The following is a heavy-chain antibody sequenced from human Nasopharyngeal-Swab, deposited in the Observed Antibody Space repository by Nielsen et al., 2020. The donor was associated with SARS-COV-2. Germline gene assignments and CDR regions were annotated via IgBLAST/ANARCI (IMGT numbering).Heavy chain of an antibody. V-gene: IGHV3-30*18. Sequence: GGSLRLSCEASKFTFSSYGMYWVRQAPGNGLEWVALISYDRNDINYADSVKGRFTVSRDSSKNTVYLQMNSLRPDDTAVYFCAKSMAYFQLSGTYNLDFWGQGTLVTVSS. CDR3: AKSMAYFQLSGTYNLDF. CDR1: KFTFSSYG. J-gene: IGHJ4*02. D-gene: IGHD2-21*01. CDR2: ISYDRNDI.